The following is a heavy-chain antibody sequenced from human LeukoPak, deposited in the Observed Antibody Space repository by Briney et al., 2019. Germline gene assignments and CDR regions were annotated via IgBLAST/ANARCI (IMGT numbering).Heavy chain of an antibody. CDR3: TTTHSSGYYYFDY. Sequence: PGGSLRLSCAASGFTFSNYGMHWVRQAPGKGLEWVAVISYDGTYQSSADSVKGRFTISRDVSKNTLYLQMNSLKTEDTAVYYCTTTHSSGYYYFDYWGQGTLVTVSS. CDR2: ISYDGTYQ. D-gene: IGHD3-22*01. V-gene: IGHV3-30*03. J-gene: IGHJ4*02. CDR1: GFTFSNYG.